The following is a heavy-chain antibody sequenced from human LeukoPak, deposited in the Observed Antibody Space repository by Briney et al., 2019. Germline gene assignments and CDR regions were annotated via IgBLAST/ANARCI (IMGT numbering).Heavy chain of an antibody. D-gene: IGHD2-2*01. CDR2: ISAYNGNT. V-gene: IGHV1-18*01. CDR3: ARVPEDIVVVPAALPDY. Sequence: ASVTVSCKASGYTFTSYGISWVRQAPGQGLEWMGWISAYNGNTNYAQKLQGRVTMTTDTSTSTAYMELRSLRSDDTAVYYCARVPEDIVVVPAALPDYWGQGTLVTVSS. CDR1: GYTFTSYG. J-gene: IGHJ4*02.